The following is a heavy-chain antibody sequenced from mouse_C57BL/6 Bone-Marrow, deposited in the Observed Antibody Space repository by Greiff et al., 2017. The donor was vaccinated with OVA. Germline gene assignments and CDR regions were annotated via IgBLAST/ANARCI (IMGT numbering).Heavy chain of an antibody. CDR1: GYTFTSYW. CDR2: INPSNGGT. Sequence: QVQLQQPGTELVKLGASVKLSCKASGYTFTSYWMHWVKQRPGQGLEWIGNINPSNGGTNYNEKFKSKATLTVDKSSSTAYMQLSSLTSEDSAVYYCARGRSTTAQGDWYFDVWGTGTTVTVSS. D-gene: IGHD1-2*01. CDR3: ARGRSTTAQGDWYFDV. V-gene: IGHV1-53*01. J-gene: IGHJ1*03.